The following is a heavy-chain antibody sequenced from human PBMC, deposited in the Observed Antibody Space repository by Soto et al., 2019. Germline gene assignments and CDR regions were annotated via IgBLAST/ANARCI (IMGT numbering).Heavy chain of an antibody. CDR3: ARRSGTYSPFYYYYGLDV. D-gene: IGHD1-26*01. J-gene: IGHJ6*02. CDR1: GFTFSSYG. Sequence: GGSLRLSCAASGFTFSSYGMHWVRQAPGKGLEWVAVIWYDGSNKYYTDSVKGRFTISRDNSKNTLYLQMNSLRAEDTAVYYCARRSGTYSPFYYYYGLDVWGQGTTVTVSS. V-gene: IGHV3-33*01. CDR2: IWYDGSNK.